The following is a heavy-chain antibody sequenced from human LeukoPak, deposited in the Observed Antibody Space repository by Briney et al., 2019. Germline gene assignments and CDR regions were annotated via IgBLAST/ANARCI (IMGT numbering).Heavy chain of an antibody. J-gene: IGHJ4*02. CDR2: ISYSGST. Sequence: SETLSLTCTVSGGSIGSRGYYRSWIRQHPGTSLEWIGYISYSGSTYYNPSLKSRVTISGDTSKNQFSLRLTSVSAADTAVYYCARDQNSGFGHWGQGTLVTVSS. D-gene: IGHD4-23*01. CDR1: GGSIGSRGYY. CDR3: ARDQNSGFGH. V-gene: IGHV4-31*03.